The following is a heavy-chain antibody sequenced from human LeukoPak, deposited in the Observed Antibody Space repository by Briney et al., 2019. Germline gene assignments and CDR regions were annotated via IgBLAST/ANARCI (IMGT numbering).Heavy chain of an antibody. D-gene: IGHD2-8*01. CDR1: GGSISSYY. J-gene: IGHJ4*02. V-gene: IGHV4-59*08. CDR3: ARSCTNGVCYRY. CDR2: VYYSGST. Sequence: NTSETLSLTCTVSGGSISSYYWSWIRQPPGKGLEWIGYVYYSGSTNYNPSLKSRVTISIDTSKNQFSLKLSSVTAADTAVYYCARSCTNGVCYRYWGQGTLVTVSS.